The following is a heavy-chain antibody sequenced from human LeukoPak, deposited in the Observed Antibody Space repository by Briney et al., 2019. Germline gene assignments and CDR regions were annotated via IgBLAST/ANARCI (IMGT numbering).Heavy chain of an antibody. CDR1: GGSIRSSSYY. CDR3: ARPYYYDSSGYSY. J-gene: IGHJ4*02. V-gene: IGHV4-39*01. CDR2: IYYSGST. Sequence: SETLSLTCTVSGGSIRSSSYYWGWIRQPPGKGLEWIGSIYYSGSTYYNPSLKSRVTISVDTSKNQFSLKLSSVTAADTAVYYCARPYYYDSSGYSYWGQGTLVTVSS. D-gene: IGHD3-22*01.